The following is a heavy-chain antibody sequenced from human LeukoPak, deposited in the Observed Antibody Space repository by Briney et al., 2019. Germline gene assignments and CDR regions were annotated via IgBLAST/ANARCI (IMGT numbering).Heavy chain of an antibody. CDR2: INNSGDRR. J-gene: IGHJ4*02. Sequence: LPGGSLRLSCAASGFIFSNYAMSWVRQAPGKGLEWVSGINNSGDRRFYADSVKGRFTISRDNSKNTLYLQMNSLRAEDTAVYYCARGWHNFDYWGQGIRVTVSS. CDR1: GFIFSNYA. V-gene: IGHV3-23*01. D-gene: IGHD1-26*01. CDR3: ARGWHNFDY.